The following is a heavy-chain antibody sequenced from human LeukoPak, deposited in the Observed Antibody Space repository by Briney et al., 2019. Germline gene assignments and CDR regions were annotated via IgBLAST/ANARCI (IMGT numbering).Heavy chain of an antibody. J-gene: IGHJ4*02. CDR1: GGSISSYY. CDR2: IYYSGST. Sequence: PSETLSLTCTVSGGSISSYYWSWIRQPPGKGLEWIGYIYYSGSTNYNPSLKSRVTISVDTSKNQFSLKLSSVTAADTAVYHSAREEMLGYFSSTSCYSAYYFDYWGQGTIVTVSS. D-gene: IGHD2-2*02. CDR3: AREEMLGYFSSTSCYSAYYFDY. V-gene: IGHV4-59*01.